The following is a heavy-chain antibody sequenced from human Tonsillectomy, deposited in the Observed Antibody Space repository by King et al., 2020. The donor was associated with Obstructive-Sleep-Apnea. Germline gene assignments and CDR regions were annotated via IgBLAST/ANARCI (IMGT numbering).Heavy chain of an antibody. CDR1: GFTFSDYW. V-gene: IGHV3-74*02. CDR3: ARPAQWFGDNFFDP. J-gene: IGHJ5*02. Sequence: QLVQSGGGLVQPGGSLRLSCAASGFTFSDYWMHWVRQTPGKGLEWVSRIKTDGSAAQYADSVRGRFTISRDNAKRTVYLQMNSLRAEDTAVYYCARPAQWFGDNFFDPWGQGTLVTVSS. CDR2: IKTDGSAA. D-gene: IGHD3-10*01.